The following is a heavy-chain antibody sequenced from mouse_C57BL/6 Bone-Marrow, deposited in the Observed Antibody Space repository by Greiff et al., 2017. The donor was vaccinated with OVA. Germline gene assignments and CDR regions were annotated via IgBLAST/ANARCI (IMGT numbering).Heavy chain of an antibody. D-gene: IGHD4-1*02. CDR2: IRLKSDNYAT. J-gene: IGHJ2*01. V-gene: IGHV6-3*01. Sequence: EVQRVESGGGLVQPGGSMKLSCVASGFTFSNYWMNWVRQSPEKGLEWVAQIRLKSDNYATHYAESVKGRFTISRDDSKSSVYLQMNNLRAEDTGIYYCTPPTGTGRYWGQGTTLTVSS. CDR1: GFTFSNYW. CDR3: TPPTGTGRY.